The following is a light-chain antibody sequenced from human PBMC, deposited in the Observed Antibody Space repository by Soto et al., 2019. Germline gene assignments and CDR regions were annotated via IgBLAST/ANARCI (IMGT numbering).Light chain of an antibody. J-gene: IGKJ1*01. CDR2: KAS. Sequence: DIQMTQSPSTLSASVGDRVTITCRASQSISMWLAWYQQKPGKAPNLLIYKASNLQSGVPSRFSGSGSGTECTLTISSLQPDEFATYYCQQYNSYWTFGQGTKVEIK. V-gene: IGKV1-5*03. CDR1: QSISMW. CDR3: QQYNSYWT.